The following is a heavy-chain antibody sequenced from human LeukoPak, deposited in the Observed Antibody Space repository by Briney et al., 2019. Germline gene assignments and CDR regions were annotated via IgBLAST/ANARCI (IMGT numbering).Heavy chain of an antibody. CDR1: GFTFNNYA. V-gene: IGHV3-23*01. J-gene: IGHJ4*02. CDR3: AKSSHYSGYDWGYDY. CDR2: ITGSGGNT. Sequence: PGGSLRLSCAASGFTFNNYAMTWVRRAPGKGLEWVSGITGSGGNTYYTDSVKGRFTISRDNSKNTLYLQMNSLRAEDTAVYYCAKSSHYSGYDWGYDYWGQGTLVTVSS. D-gene: IGHD5-12*01.